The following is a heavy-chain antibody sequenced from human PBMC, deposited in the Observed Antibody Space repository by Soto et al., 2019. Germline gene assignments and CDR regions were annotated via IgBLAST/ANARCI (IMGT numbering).Heavy chain of an antibody. J-gene: IGHJ4*02. CDR1: GCSISSSNC. V-gene: IGHV4-4*02. Sequence: TSETLSLTCAVSGCSISSSNCWGWVRQPPGKGLEWIGGIYHSGSTNYNPSLKSRVTISVDKSKNQFSLKLSSVTAADTAVYYCARVLVAYGSGSPVDYWGQGTLVT. D-gene: IGHD3-10*01. CDR2: IYHSGST. CDR3: ARVLVAYGSGSPVDY.